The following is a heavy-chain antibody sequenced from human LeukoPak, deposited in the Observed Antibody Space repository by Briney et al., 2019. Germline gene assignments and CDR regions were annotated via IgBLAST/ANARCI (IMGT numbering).Heavy chain of an antibody. CDR2: IYSGGST. D-gene: IGHD3-22*01. CDR3: ARYRNYYDSSGYYPFDY. V-gene: IGHV3-53*01. Sequence: GGSLRLACAASGLTVSSNYLSWVRQAPGRGLEWVSIIYSGGSTYYADSVKGRFTISRDNSKNTLYLQMNSLRAEDTAVYYCARYRNYYDSSGYYPFDYWGQGSLVTVSS. CDR1: GLTVSSNY. J-gene: IGHJ4*02.